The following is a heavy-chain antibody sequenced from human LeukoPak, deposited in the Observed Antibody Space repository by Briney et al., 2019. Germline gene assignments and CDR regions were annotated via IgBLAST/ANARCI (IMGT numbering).Heavy chain of an antibody. J-gene: IGHJ4*02. CDR2: ISSSSSYI. Sequence: KPGGSLRLSCAASGFTFSSYSMNWVRQAPGKGLEWVSSISSSSSYIYYADSVKGRFTISRDNAKNSLYLQMNSLRAEDTAVYYCARAGYCSGGSCPYYFDYWGQGTLVTVSS. V-gene: IGHV3-21*01. CDR1: GFTFSSYS. D-gene: IGHD2-15*01. CDR3: ARAGYCSGGSCPYYFDY.